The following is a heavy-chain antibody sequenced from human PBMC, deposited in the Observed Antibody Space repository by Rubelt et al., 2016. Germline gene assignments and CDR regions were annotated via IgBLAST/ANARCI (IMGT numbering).Heavy chain of an antibody. CDR2: IYYSWST. D-gene: IGHD4-17*01. CDR1: DGSINNYY. V-gene: IGHV4-59*12. J-gene: IGHJ4*02. Sequence: QVQLQESGPGLVKPSETLSLTCTVSDGSINNYYWSWIRQPPGKGLEWIGYIYYSWSTNYNPSLKSRVNISVDTSKNQFSLKLSSVTAADTAVYYCARGRDGDRMGCWGQGTLVTVSS. CDR3: ARGRDGDRMGC.